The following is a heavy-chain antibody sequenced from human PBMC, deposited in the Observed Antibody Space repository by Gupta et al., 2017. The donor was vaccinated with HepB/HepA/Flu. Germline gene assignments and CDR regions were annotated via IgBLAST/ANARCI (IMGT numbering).Heavy chain of an antibody. CDR3: ARSSDPTYYYDSRVPYYFDY. CDR2: IFSNDEK. D-gene: IGHD3-22*01. CDR1: GFSLSNARMG. J-gene: IGHJ4*02. V-gene: IGHV2-26*01. Sequence: QVTLKESGPVLVKPTETLTLTCTVSGFSLSNARMGVSWIRQPPGKALEWLAHIFSNDEKSYSTSLKSRLTISKDTSKSQVVLTMTNMDPVDTATYYCARSSDPTYYYDSRVPYYFDYWGQGTLVTVSS.